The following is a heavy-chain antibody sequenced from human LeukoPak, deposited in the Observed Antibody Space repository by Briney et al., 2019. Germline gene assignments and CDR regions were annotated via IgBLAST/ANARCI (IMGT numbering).Heavy chain of an antibody. V-gene: IGHV3-30-3*01. D-gene: IGHD6-13*01. Sequence: GGSLRLSCAASGFTFSSYTMHWVRQAPGKGLEWVAVISYDGSNKYYADSVKGRFTISRDNSKSTLFLQMNSPSAEDTAVYYCARGIAATNYMDVWGKGTTVTVSS. CDR3: ARGIAATNYMDV. CDR2: ISYDGSNK. J-gene: IGHJ6*03. CDR1: GFTFSSYT.